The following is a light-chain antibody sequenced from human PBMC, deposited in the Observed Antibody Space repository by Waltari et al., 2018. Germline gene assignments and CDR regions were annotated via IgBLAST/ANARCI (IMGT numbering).Light chain of an antibody. CDR1: QSVSNY. J-gene: IGKJ5*01. V-gene: IGKV3-11*01. CDR3: QQRGNWPRIT. Sequence: EIVLTQSLATLSLSPGERATLSCRASQSVSNYLAWYQQKPGQAPRLLIYAASNRATGIPARFSGSGSGTDFTLTISSLEPEDFAVYYCQQRGNWPRITFGQGTRLEIK. CDR2: AAS.